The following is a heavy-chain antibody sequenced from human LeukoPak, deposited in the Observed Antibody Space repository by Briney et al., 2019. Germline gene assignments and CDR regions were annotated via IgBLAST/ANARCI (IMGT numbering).Heavy chain of an antibody. CDR2: IKQDGSEK. CDR3: ARALSSGYYPEDAFDI. V-gene: IGHV3-7*03. D-gene: IGHD3-22*01. Sequence: PGGSLRLSCAASGFTFSSYWMNWVRQAPGKGLEWVANIKQDGSEKYYVDSVKGRFTISRDNAKNSLYLQMNSLRAEDTALYYCARALSSGYYPEDAFDIWGQGTMVTVSS. CDR1: GFTFSSYW. J-gene: IGHJ3*02.